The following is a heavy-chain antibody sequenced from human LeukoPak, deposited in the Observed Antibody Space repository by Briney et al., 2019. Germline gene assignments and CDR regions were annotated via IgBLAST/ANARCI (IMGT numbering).Heavy chain of an antibody. Sequence: PSETLSLTCTVSGGSISSYSWSWIRQPPGKGLEWIGYISYSGSTNYNPSLKSRVTISVDTSKNQFSLKVNSVTAADTAVYYCARSYYDVGERLAPPDYWGQGTLVTVSS. CDR3: ARSYYDVGERLAPPDY. J-gene: IGHJ4*02. D-gene: IGHD3-3*01. V-gene: IGHV4-59*08. CDR2: ISYSGST. CDR1: GGSISSYS.